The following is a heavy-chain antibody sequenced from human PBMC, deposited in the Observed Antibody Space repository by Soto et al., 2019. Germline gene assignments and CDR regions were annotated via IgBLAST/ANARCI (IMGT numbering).Heavy chain of an antibody. CDR2: TYYRSTRWYN. J-gene: IGHJ6*03. CDR1: GDSVSSTSAA. V-gene: IGHV6-1*01. Sequence: QVQLQQSSPGLVRPSQTLSLTCAISGDSVSSTSAAWNWIRQSPSRGLEWLGRTYYRSTRWYNDYAASVKSRITVNPDTSKNQVSLHLNSVTPEDTAVYDCAGTTSLQGYYMDVWDKGTTVTVSS. CDR3: AGTTSLQGYYMDV. D-gene: IGHD1-7*01.